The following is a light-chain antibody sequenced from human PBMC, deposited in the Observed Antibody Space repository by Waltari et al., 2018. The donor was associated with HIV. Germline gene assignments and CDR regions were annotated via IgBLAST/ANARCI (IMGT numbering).Light chain of an antibody. Sequence: QSALTPPASVSGSPGQSITISCTCTSSDVGGYNSVSWYQQHPGKAPKLMIYEVSNRPSGVSNRFSGSKSGNTASLTISGLQAEDEADYYCSSYTSSSTLVFGGGTKLTVL. J-gene: IGLJ2*01. CDR2: EVS. CDR1: SSDVGGYNS. V-gene: IGLV2-14*01. CDR3: SSYTSSSTLV.